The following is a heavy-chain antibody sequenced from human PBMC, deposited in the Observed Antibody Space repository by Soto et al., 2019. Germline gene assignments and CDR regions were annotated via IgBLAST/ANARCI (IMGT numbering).Heavy chain of an antibody. CDR1: GFTFSSYG. CDR3: AGDTDRMIPFGGVQPPAC. J-gene: IGHJ4*02. Sequence: QVQLVESGGGVVQPGRSLRLSCAASGFTFSSYGMHWVRQAPGKGLEWVAVIWYDGSNKYYADSVKGRFTISRDNSKNTLDLQMNSLRAEDTAVYYCAGDTDRMIPFGGVQPPACWGQGTLVTVSS. CDR2: IWYDGSNK. V-gene: IGHV3-33*01. D-gene: IGHD3-16*01.